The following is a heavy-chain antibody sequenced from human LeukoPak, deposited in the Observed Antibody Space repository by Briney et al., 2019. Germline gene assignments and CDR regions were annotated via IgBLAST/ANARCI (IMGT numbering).Heavy chain of an antibody. J-gene: IGHJ3*02. Sequence: ASVKVSCKASGYTFTGYYMHWVRQAPGQGLEWMGWINPNSGGTNYAQKFQGRVTMTRDTSISTAYMELSRLRSDDTAVYYCARDSETDYAFDIWGQGTMVTVSS. CDR2: INPNSGGT. CDR3: ARDSETDYAFDI. CDR1: GYTFTGYY. V-gene: IGHV1-2*02.